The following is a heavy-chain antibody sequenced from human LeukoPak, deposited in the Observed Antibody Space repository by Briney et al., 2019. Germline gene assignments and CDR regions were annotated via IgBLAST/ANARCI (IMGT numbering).Heavy chain of an antibody. CDR2: MYLSGTT. V-gene: IGHV4-4*02. CDR1: GDSINSLDL. CDR3: AGLVGRYSSGLYYYYFDY. Sequence: SGTLSLTCTVSGDSINSLDLWSWVRQPPGKGLEWIGEMYLSGTTHSNPSAKSRVTISIDKSKNQFFLNLSSVTAADTAIYYCAGLVGRYSSGLYYYYFDYWGQGTLVTVSS. J-gene: IGHJ4*02. D-gene: IGHD3-22*01.